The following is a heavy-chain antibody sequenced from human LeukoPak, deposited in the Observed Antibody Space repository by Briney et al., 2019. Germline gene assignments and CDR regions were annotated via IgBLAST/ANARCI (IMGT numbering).Heavy chain of an antibody. V-gene: IGHV1-2*02. CDR2: INPNSGGT. J-gene: IGHJ6*03. CDR1: GYTFTGYY. CDR3: ARVPRYDILTGSYYYYMDV. D-gene: IGHD3-9*01. Sequence: ASVKVSCKASGYTFTGYYMHWVRQAPGRGLEWMGWINPNSGGTNYAQKFQGRVTMTRDTSISTAYMELSRLRSDDTAVYYCARVPRYDILTGSYYYYMDVWGKGTTVTISS.